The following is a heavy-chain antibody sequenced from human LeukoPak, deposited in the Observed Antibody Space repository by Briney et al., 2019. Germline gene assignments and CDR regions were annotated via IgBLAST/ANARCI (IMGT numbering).Heavy chain of an antibody. Sequence: GASVKVSCKASGGTFSSYAISWVRQAPGQGLEWMGIINPSGGSTSYAQKFQGRVTMTRDTSTSTVYMELSSLRSEDTAVYYCARDRSGSYDYWGQGTLVTVSS. CDR2: INPSGGST. CDR3: ARDRSGSYDY. V-gene: IGHV1-46*01. CDR1: GGTFSSYA. D-gene: IGHD1-26*01. J-gene: IGHJ4*02.